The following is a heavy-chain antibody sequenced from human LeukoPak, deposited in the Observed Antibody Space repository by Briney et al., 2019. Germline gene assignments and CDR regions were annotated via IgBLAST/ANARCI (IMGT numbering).Heavy chain of an antibody. J-gene: IGHJ4*02. CDR2: IPYDGSNE. CDR1: GFSFSSYG. V-gene: IGHV3-30*18. CDR3: AKDLGVGAYLLFDYITSGLDS. D-gene: IGHD2/OR15-2a*01. Sequence: GGSLRLSCAASGFSFSSYGMHWVRQAPGKGLEWVAVIPYDGSNEYFADSVKGRFTVSRDNSKNTLYLQMNSLRPEDTAVYYCAKDLGVGAYLLFDYITSGLDSWGQGTLVTVSS.